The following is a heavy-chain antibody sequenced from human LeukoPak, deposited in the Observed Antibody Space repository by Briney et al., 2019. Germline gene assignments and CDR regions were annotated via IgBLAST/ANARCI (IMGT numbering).Heavy chain of an antibody. CDR1: GFTLTSFA. CDR2: IRRDEANH. CDR3: AKEYTPSSPLGEFAS. J-gene: IGHJ4*02. D-gene: IGHD6-6*01. V-gene: IGHV3-30*02. Sequence: GGSLRLSCAVSGFTLTSFAMHWVRQAPGKGLEWVALIRRDEANHYYADSMQGRSTISRDTSKNTLYLQMNNLRVEDTAVYYCAKEYTPSSPLGEFASWGQGTLVTVSS.